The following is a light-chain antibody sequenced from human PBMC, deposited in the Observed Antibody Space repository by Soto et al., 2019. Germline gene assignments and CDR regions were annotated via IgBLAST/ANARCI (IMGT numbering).Light chain of an antibody. J-gene: IGLJ3*02. CDR2: EGS. Sequence: QSALTQPASVSGSPGQSITISCTGTSSDVGTYNLVSWHQHHPGKAPKLIIYEGSKRPSGVSNRFSGSKSGNAASLTISGLQAEDEADYYCSSYTAYTTLWVFGGGTKLTVL. CDR3: SSYTAYTTLWV. V-gene: IGLV2-14*02. CDR1: SSDVGTYNL.